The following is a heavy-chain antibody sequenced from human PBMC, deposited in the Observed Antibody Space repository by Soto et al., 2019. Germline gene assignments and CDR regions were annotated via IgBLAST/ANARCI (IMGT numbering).Heavy chain of an antibody. J-gene: IGHJ4*02. CDR3: ARGHLGITTTGTWYDFDY. CDR2: IYYSGRT. D-gene: IGHD2-15*01. CDR1: GDSISSYY. Sequence: QVQLQESGPRLVKPSETLSLTCTVSGDSISSYYWTWIRQPPGKGLEYIGYIYYSGRTYYNPSLKSRVTISVDTSKTQFSLKLSYVTAADTAVYYCARGHLGITTTGTWYDFDYWGQGTLVTVSS. V-gene: IGHV4-59*01.